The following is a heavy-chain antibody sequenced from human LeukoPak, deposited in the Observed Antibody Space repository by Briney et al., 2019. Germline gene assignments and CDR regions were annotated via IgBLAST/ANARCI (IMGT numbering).Heavy chain of an antibody. CDR3: AGTHYYAFDI. Sequence: PGGSLRLSCAASGITSYDNTMHWVRQTPGRGLEWVSFITWKSHRTHYADSVKGLFTVSRDNGKNSLYLQMDSLRAEYTAVYYCAGTHYYAFDIWGQGTMVTVSS. D-gene: IGHD1-1*01. CDR2: ITWKSHRT. V-gene: IGHV3-43*01. J-gene: IGHJ3*02. CDR1: GITSYDNT.